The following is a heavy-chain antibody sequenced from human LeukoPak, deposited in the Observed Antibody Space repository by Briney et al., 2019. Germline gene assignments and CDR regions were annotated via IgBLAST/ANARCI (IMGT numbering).Heavy chain of an antibody. J-gene: IGHJ1*01. D-gene: IGHD1-26*01. CDR2: IKYDGSGT. V-gene: IGHV3-7*01. CDR1: GFIFSNCW. CDR3: AKGAGAEYFQH. Sequence: GGSLRLSCAASGFIFSNCWMSWVRQAPGKGLEWVANIKYDGSGTYYADSVKGRFTISRDNSKNTLYLQMNSLRAEDTAVYYCAKGAGAEYFQHWGQGTLVTVSS.